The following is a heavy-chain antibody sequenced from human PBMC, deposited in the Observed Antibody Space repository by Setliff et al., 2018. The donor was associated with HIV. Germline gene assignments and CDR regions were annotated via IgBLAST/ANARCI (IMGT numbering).Heavy chain of an antibody. D-gene: IGHD1-26*01. Sequence: KPSETLSLTCSVSGGSMRNYYWSWIRQPPRKGLEWVGYISYNGITTYNPSLKSRVTISVDTSKNQFSLKLTSVTAADTAVYYCARHRPWEVDVFDIWGQGTMVTV. J-gene: IGHJ3*02. CDR3: ARHRPWEVDVFDI. CDR1: GGSMRNYY. CDR2: ISYNGIT. V-gene: IGHV4-59*08.